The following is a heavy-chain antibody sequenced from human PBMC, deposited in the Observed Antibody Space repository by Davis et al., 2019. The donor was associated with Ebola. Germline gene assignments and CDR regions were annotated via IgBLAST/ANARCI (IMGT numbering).Heavy chain of an antibody. CDR3: ARDGHYDFWSGYYTRMDAFDI. Sequence: GESLKISCAASGFTFSSYGMHWVRQAPGKGLEWVAVIWYDGSNKYYADSVKGRFTISRDNSKNTLYLQMNSLRAEDTAVYYCARDGHYDFWSGYYTRMDAFDIWGQGTMVTVSS. V-gene: IGHV3-33*01. D-gene: IGHD3-3*01. CDR2: IWYDGSNK. J-gene: IGHJ3*02. CDR1: GFTFSSYG.